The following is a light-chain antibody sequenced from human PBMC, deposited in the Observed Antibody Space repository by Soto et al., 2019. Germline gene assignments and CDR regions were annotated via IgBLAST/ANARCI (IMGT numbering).Light chain of an antibody. Sequence: DIQMTQSPSSLSASVGDRVTITCRASQNINNYLNWYQQRPGKAPKLLIYAASNFQSGVPSRFSGSGSKTDFTLTISSLQPEDFETYYCQQSYTTPVTLGQGTKVDIK. CDR3: QQSYTTPVT. V-gene: IGKV1-39*01. CDR1: QNINNY. J-gene: IGKJ1*01. CDR2: AAS.